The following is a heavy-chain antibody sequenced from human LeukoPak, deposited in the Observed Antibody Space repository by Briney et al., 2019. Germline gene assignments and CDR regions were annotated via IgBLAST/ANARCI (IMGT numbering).Heavy chain of an antibody. CDR1: GGTFSSYA. D-gene: IGHD4-11*01. Sequence: SVKVSCKASGGTFSSYAISWVRQAPGQGLEWMGGIIPIFGTANFAQKFQGRVTITADESTSTAYMELSSLRSEDTAVYYCARGGYSNYPRWDYWGQGTLVTVSS. CDR3: ARGGYSNYPRWDY. CDR2: IIPIFGTA. J-gene: IGHJ4*02. V-gene: IGHV1-69*13.